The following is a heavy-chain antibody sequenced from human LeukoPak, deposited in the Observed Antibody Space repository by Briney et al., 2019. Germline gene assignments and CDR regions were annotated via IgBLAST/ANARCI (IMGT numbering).Heavy chain of an antibody. CDR1: GGSISSYY. D-gene: IGHD3-10*01. Sequence: SGTLSLTCTVSGGSISSYYWSWIRQPAGKGLEWIGRIYTSGSTNYNPSLKSRVTMSVATSKNQFSLKLSSVTDAGTAVYYCARSYGSGVFDYWGQGTLVTVSS. CDR3: ARSYGSGVFDY. V-gene: IGHV4-4*07. CDR2: IYTSGST. J-gene: IGHJ4*02.